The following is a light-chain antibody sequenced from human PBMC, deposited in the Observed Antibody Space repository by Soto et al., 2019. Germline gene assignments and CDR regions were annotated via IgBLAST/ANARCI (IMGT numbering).Light chain of an antibody. V-gene: IGKV3-20*01. Sequence: ESVLTQSPGTLSLSPGEKATLSCRASQSVSSSYLAWYQQKPGQAPRLLIYGASSRATGIPDRFSGSGSGTDFTLNVSRLKPEDCAVYYFQQFGSSSWTFGQGTKVEIK. J-gene: IGKJ1*01. CDR2: GAS. CDR1: QSVSSSY. CDR3: QQFGSSSWT.